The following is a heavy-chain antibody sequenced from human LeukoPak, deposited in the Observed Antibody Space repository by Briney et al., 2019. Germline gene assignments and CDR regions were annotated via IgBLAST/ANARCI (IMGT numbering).Heavy chain of an antibody. J-gene: IGHJ4*02. D-gene: IGHD4-17*01. Sequence: GGSLRLSCAASGFTFSSYWMGWVRQAPGKGLEWVGNIKPDGSEKYYVDSVKGRFTISRDNAKNSLYLQMDSLRVEDTAVYYCVPEYCDYGDGGYWGQGTLVTVSS. V-gene: IGHV3-7*01. CDR2: IKPDGSEK. CDR1: GFTFSSYW. CDR3: VPEYCDYGDGGY.